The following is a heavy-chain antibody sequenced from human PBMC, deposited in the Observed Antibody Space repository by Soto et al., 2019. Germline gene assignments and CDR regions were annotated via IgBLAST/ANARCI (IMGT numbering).Heavy chain of an antibody. J-gene: IGHJ6*02. D-gene: IGHD5-12*01. CDR3: ARVDNIEGQVDV. V-gene: IGHV4-30-2*01. CDR1: GGSISSGGYS. CDR2: IYHSGST. Sequence: QLQLQESGSGLVKPSQTLSLTCAVSGGSISSGGYSWSWIRQPPGKGLEWIGYIYHSGSTYYNPSLKSRVTISVDRYKNQFSLKMSSVTAADTAVYYCARVDNIEGQVDVWGQGTTVTVSS.